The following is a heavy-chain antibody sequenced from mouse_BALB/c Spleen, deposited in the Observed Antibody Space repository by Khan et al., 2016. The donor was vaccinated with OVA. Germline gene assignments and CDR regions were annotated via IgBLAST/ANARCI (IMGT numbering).Heavy chain of an antibody. D-gene: IGHD1-2*01. V-gene: IGHV2-6-7*01. CDR1: GFSLTGFG. CDR3: ARELRLGGFAY. J-gene: IGHJ3*01. Sequence: QMQLKQSGPGLVAPSQSLSITCTVSGFSLTGFGINWVRQPPGKGLEWLGMIWSDGSTDYNSVLKSRLSISKDDSKSQVFLKMNSLQTDDTARFYCARELRLGGFAYWGQGTQVTVSA. CDR2: IWSDGST.